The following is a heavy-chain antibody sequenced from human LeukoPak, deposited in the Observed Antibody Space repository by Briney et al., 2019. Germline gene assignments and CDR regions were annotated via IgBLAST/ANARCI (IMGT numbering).Heavy chain of an antibody. V-gene: IGHV3-23*01. Sequence: GGSLGLSCTASDFAFTSSGTSWVRQVPGTGLEWVSFISATGLSTYYADSVKGRFTVSRDNSKNTLYLQMNSLRAADTAVYYCAKLMRHMMEDVLDLWGQGTVVTVSS. J-gene: IGHJ3*01. CDR3: AKLMRHMMEDVLDL. D-gene: IGHD3-16*01. CDR2: ISATGLST. CDR1: DFAFTSSG.